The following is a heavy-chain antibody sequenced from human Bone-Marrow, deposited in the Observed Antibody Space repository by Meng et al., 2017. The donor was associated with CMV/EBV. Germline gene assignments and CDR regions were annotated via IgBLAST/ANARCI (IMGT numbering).Heavy chain of an antibody. V-gene: IGHV1-69*02. CDR2: IIPILTLT. CDR1: GDTFNNYP. Sequence: SVKVSCKTSGDTFNNYPITWVRQAPGQGLEWVGRIIPILTLTTYAQMLQGRVTITADKSTNTGYMDLSSLRSEDAAVYYCATLSQNDPFDSWGQGTMVTVSS. CDR3: ATLSQNDPFDS. J-gene: IGHJ3*02.